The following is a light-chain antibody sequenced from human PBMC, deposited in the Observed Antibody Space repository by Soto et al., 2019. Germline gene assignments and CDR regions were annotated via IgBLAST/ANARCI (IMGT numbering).Light chain of an antibody. CDR3: QQRSNLIT. CDR1: QSVSVY. J-gene: IGKJ4*01. CDR2: DAS. Sequence: IVLTQSPATLSVSPGERATLSCRASQSVSVYLDWYQQKSGQAPRLLIYDASKRATGIPARFSGSGSGTDFTLTISSLEPEDFAVYYCQQRSNLITFGGGTKVEIK. V-gene: IGKV3-11*01.